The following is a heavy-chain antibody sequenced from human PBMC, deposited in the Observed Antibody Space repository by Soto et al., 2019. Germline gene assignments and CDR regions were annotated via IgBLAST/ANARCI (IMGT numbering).Heavy chain of an antibody. V-gene: IGHV4-30-2*01. D-gene: IGHD3-9*01. Sequence: SETLSLTCAFSGGSISSGGYSLSWIRQPPGKGLEWIGYIYHSGSTNYNPSLKSRVTISVDTSKNQFSLKLSSVTAADTAVYYCARGRHILTGYYRDLNYGMDVWGQGTTVTVSS. CDR1: GGSISSGGYS. CDR2: IYHSGST. CDR3: ARGRHILTGYYRDLNYGMDV. J-gene: IGHJ6*02.